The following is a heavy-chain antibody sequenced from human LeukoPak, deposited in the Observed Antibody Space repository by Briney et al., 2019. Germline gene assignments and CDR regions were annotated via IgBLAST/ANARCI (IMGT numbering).Heavy chain of an antibody. CDR1: GGTFSSYA. CDR3: ARDHDYGDHDALWY. Sequence: GASVKLSCKASGGTFSSYAISWVRQAPGQGLEWMGRIIPILGIANYAQKFQGRVTITADKSTSTAYMELSSLRSEDTAVYYCARDHDYGDHDALWYWGQGTLVTVSS. V-gene: IGHV1-69*04. CDR2: IIPILGIA. D-gene: IGHD4-17*01. J-gene: IGHJ4*02.